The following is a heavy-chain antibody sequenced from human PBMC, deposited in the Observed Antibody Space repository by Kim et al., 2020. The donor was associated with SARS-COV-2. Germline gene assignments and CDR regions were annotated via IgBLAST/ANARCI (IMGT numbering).Heavy chain of an antibody. V-gene: IGHV3-21*01. CDR1: GFSFSSYS. D-gene: IGHD3-10*01. J-gene: IGHJ3*02. CDR3: ARPSTHYYGSGNYAFDI. CDR2: ISSSRSFI. Sequence: GSLRLSCAASGFSFSSYSMNWVRQAPGKGLEWVSSISSSRSFIDYADSVKGRFTISRDNAKNSLYLQMNSLRAEDTAVYYCARPSTHYYGSGNYAFDIW.